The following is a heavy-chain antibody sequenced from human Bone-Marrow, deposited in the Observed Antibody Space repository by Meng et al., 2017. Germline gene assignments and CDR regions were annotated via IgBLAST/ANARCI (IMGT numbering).Heavy chain of an antibody. CDR2: ISWNSGSI. J-gene: IGHJ4*02. D-gene: IGHD3-10*01. V-gene: IGHV3-9*03. CDR1: GFTFDDYA. Sequence: SLKISCAASGFTFDDYAMHWVRQAPGKGLEWVSGISWNSGSIGYADSVKGRFTISRDNAKNSLYLQMNSLRAEDMALYYCAKAPYGSGSYAYFDYWGQGTLVTGS. CDR3: AKAPYGSGSYAYFDY.